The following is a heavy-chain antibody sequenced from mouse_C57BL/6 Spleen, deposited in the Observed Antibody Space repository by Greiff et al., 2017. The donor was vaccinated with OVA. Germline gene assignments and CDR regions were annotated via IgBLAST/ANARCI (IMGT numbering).Heavy chain of an antibody. V-gene: IGHV1-22*01. J-gene: IGHJ1*03. Sequence: EVQLQQSGPELVKPGASVKMSCKASGYTFTDYNMHWVKQSHGKSLEWIGYINPNNGGTSYNQKFKGKATLTVNKSSSTAYMALRSLTSEDSAVYYCARELLRYWYFDVWGTGTTVTVSS. D-gene: IGHD1-1*01. CDR1: GYTFTDYN. CDR3: ARELLRYWYFDV. CDR2: INPNNGGT.